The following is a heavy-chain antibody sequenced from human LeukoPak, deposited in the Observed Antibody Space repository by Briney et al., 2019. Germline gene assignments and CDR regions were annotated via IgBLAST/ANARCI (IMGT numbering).Heavy chain of an antibody. J-gene: IGHJ4*02. D-gene: IGHD1-14*01. CDR2: IYYSGST. Sequence: SETLSLTCTVSGGSISSYYWSWIRQPPGKGLEWIGSIYYSGSTYYNPSLKSRVTISVDTSKNQFSLKLSSVTAADTAVYYCARTMRKDPYYFDYWGQGTLVTVSS. V-gene: IGHV4-59*05. CDR1: GGSISSYY. CDR3: ARTMRKDPYYFDY.